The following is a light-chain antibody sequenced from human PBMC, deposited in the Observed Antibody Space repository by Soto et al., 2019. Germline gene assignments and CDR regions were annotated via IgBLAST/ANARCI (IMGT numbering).Light chain of an antibody. CDR1: QSLLHSNGYNY. J-gene: IGKJ4*01. CDR2: MGS. Sequence: DIVMTQSPLSLPVTPGEPASISCRSSQSLLHSNGYNYLDWYLQKPGQSPRLLIYMGSNRASGVPDRFSGSGSGTDFTLKISRVEAEDVGVYYCMQALHTPLTFGGGTKVEIK. V-gene: IGKV2-28*01. CDR3: MQALHTPLT.